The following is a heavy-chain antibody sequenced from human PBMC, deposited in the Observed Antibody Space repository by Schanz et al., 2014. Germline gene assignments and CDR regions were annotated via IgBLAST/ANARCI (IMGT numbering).Heavy chain of an antibody. CDR1: GGTFSRLT. J-gene: IGHJ4*02. CDR3: ASSGAGYSSSWDFDY. D-gene: IGHD6-13*01. V-gene: IGHV1-69*02. CDR2: VIPILGVT. Sequence: QVQLVQSGADVKKPGSSVRVSCKASGGTFSRLTFSWVRQAPGQGLEWMGRVIPILGVTHYAQKFQGRVTITADKSTTTAYMELNSLRSEDTAVYYCASSGAGYSSSWDFDYWGQGTLVTVSS.